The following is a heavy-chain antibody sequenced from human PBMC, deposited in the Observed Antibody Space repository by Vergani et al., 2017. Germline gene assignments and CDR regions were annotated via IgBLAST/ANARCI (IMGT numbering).Heavy chain of an antibody. D-gene: IGHD2-2*02. V-gene: IGHV3-30-3*01. Sequence: VLLVESGGGLVQPGESLRLSCVVSGFALNRHAMYWVRQAPGKGLEWVVGISFDGTNEYYPDLVKGRFTISRDIAKNTLYLQARSLRLEDTGVYHCVRGRGLCAVGRCYTEAWDYWGQGTPVTVSS. CDR2: ISFDGTNE. CDR3: VRGRGLCAVGRCYTEAWDY. CDR1: GFALNRHA. J-gene: IGHJ4*02.